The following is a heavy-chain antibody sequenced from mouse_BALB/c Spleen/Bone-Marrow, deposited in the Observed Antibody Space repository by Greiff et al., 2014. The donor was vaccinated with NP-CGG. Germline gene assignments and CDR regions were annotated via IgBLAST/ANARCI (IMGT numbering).Heavy chain of an antibody. CDR2: IHYSGST. Sequence: VQLQQSGPDLVKPSQSLSLTCTVTGYSITSGYSWHWIQQFPGNKLEWMGYIHYSGSTNYNPSLKSRISITRDTSKNQFFLQLNSVTTEDTATYYCARREGNHAAWFAYWGQGTLVTVSA. V-gene: IGHV3-1*02. CDR1: GYSITSGYS. D-gene: IGHD2-1*01. J-gene: IGHJ3*01. CDR3: ARREGNHAAWFAY.